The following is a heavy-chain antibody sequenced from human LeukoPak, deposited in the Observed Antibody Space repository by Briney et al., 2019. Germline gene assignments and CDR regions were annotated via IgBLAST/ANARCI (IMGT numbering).Heavy chain of an antibody. CDR1: GITLSSYA. CDR2: ISSGGTDE. Sequence: GRSLSLSCAASGITLSSYAMHWVRQAPGKGLEWVSLISSGGTDEYYADPVKGRFTISRDNSKNTLYLQLNSLRGEDTAVYYCARDSTYYYDSGSSGPHYFDNWGQGTLVTVSS. CDR3: ARDSTYYYDSGSSGPHYFDN. V-gene: IGHV3-30*01. J-gene: IGHJ4*02. D-gene: IGHD3-10*01.